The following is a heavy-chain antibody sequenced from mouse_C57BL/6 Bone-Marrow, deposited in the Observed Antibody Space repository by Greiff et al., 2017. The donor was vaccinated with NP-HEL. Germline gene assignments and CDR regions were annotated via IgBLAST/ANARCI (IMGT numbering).Heavy chain of an antibody. D-gene: IGHD1-1*01. J-gene: IGHJ2*01. CDR1: GFTFSSYA. Sequence: EVMLVESGGGLVKPGGSLKLSCAASGFTFSSYAMSWVRQTPEKRLEWVATISDGGSYTYYPDNVKGRFTISRDNAKNNLYLQMSHLKSEDTAMYYCARAYGSTHWDYWGQGTTLTVSS. V-gene: IGHV5-4*03. CDR3: ARAYGSTHWDY. CDR2: ISDGGSYT.